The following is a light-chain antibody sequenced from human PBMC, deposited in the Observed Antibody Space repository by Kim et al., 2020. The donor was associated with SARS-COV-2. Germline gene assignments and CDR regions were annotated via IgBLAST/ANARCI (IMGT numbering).Light chain of an antibody. CDR2: GAS. J-gene: IGKJ2*01. CDR1: QSVSSN. Sequence: EILMTQSPATLSLSPGERATLSCRASQSVSSNLAWYQQKPGQAPRLLIYGASTRATGIPARFSGSGTGTDFTLTISNLQSEDFAVYYCQQYNNWPPKYTFGQGTKLEI. CDR3: QQYNNWPPKYT. V-gene: IGKV3-15*01.